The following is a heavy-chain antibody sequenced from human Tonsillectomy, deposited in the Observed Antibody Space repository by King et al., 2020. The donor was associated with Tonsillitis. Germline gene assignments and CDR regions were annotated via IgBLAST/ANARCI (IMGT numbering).Heavy chain of an antibody. V-gene: IGHV3-9*01. J-gene: IGHJ4*02. CDR3: AKDGRAAPFDY. Sequence: VQLVESGGGLVQPGRSLRLSCAASGFTFDDYAMHWVRQAPGKGLEWVSGIRWNSGSIGYADSVKGRFTISRDNAKNSLYLQMNSLRAEDTALYYCAKDGRAAPFDYWGQGTLVTVSS. CDR1: GFTFDDYA. CDR2: IRWNSGSI. D-gene: IGHD6-13*01.